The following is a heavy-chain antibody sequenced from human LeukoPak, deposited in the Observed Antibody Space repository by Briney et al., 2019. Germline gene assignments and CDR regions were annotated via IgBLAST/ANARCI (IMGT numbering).Heavy chain of an antibody. D-gene: IGHD3-16*01. CDR2: ISSSSSTI. J-gene: IGHJ4*02. CDR3: ARGRFTFGGVFDY. CDR1: GFTLSSYS. Sequence: PGGSLRLSCAASGFTLSSYSMNWVRQAPGKGLEWVSYISSSSSTIYYADSVKGRFTISRDNAKNSLYLQMNSLRAEDTAVYYCARGRFTFGGVFDYWGQGTLVTVSS. V-gene: IGHV3-48*01.